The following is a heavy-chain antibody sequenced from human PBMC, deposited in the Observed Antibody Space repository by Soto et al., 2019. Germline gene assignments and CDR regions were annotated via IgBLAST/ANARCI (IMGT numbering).Heavy chain of an antibody. D-gene: IGHD2-2*01. CDR1: GFTFSSYS. Sequence: EVQLVESGGCLVKPGGSLRLSCAASGFTFSSYSMNWVRQAPGKGLEWVSSISSSSSYIYYADSVKGRFTISRDNAKNSLYLQMNSLRAEDTAVYYCARTSDQSDAFDIWGQGTMVTVSS. V-gene: IGHV3-21*01. CDR3: ARTSDQSDAFDI. J-gene: IGHJ3*02. CDR2: ISSSSSYI.